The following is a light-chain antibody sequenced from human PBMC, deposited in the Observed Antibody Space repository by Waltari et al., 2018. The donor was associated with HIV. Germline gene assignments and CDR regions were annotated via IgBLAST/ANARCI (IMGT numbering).Light chain of an antibody. CDR2: KDS. V-gene: IGLV3-25*03. J-gene: IGLJ3*02. CDR1: ALPKQY. CDR3: QSSDISGNYWV. Sequence: SYGLTQPPSVSVSPGQTATITCSGDALPKQYAYWYQQKPGQAPVMVIYKDSERPSGIPERFSGSSATTVTLTISGVQAEDEADYYCQSSDISGNYWVFGGGTKLTVL.